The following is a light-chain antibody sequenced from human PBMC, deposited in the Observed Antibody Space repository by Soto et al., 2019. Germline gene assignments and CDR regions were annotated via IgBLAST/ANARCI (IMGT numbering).Light chain of an antibody. CDR3: QKRSDWPLN. CDR2: DAS. V-gene: IGKV3-11*01. CDR1: QSVSTY. J-gene: IGKJ5*01. Sequence: ESVFTHSPSSLSLSPGEGAALSFMASQSVSTYLAWFQQKFGQPPRLLIYDASNRATGIPDRFSGSGSGTDFTLTINSLDPDDFAGYYCQKRSDWPLNFGQGTRLEIK.